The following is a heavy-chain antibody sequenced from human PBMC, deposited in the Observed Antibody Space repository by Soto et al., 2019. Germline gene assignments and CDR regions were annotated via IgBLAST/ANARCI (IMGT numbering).Heavy chain of an antibody. CDR1: GFTFSSYG. J-gene: IGHJ5*02. CDR3: ARSSRQSDFYDFWSGYNWFDP. Sequence: QAQLVESGGRVVEPGRSLRLSCAASGFTFSSYGMHWVRQAPGKGLEWVAVVWYDGSNEYYADSVKGRFTISRDNSKNSLYVQMTSLRAEDTAVYYCARSSRQSDFYDFWSGYNWFDPWGQGTLVAVSS. CDR2: VWYDGSNE. V-gene: IGHV3-33*01. D-gene: IGHD3-3*01.